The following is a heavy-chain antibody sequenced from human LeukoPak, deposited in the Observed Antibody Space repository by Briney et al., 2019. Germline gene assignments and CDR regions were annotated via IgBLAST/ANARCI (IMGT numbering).Heavy chain of an antibody. V-gene: IGHV1-69*02. CDR2: IPLLGIA. Sequence: IPLLGIANYAQKFQGRVTITADKSTSTAYMELSSLRSEDTAVYYCARGEDIVATIHGFDPWGQGTLVTVSS. J-gene: IGHJ5*02. CDR3: ARGEDIVATIHGFDP. D-gene: IGHD5-12*01.